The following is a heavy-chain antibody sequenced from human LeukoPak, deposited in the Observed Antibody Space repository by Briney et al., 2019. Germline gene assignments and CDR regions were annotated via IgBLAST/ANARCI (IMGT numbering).Heavy chain of an antibody. CDR1: GGSISIDY. V-gene: IGHV4-59*01. Sequence: PSETLSLTCTVSGGSISIDYWSWIRQPPGKGLEWNGYIYYSGSTNYNPSLKSRVTISGDTSKNQFSLKLSSVTAADTAVYYCARGDGYNEGYFDYWGQGTLVTVSS. D-gene: IGHD5-24*01. CDR3: ARGDGYNEGYFDY. CDR2: IYYSGST. J-gene: IGHJ4*02.